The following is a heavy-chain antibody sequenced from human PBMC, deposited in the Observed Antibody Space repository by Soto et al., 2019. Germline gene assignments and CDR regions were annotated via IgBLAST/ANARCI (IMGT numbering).Heavy chain of an antibody. J-gene: IGHJ4*02. CDR3: AKDQKGGHTSGWYGDYFDY. D-gene: IGHD6-19*01. V-gene: IGHV3-23*01. CDR1: GFTFSSYA. CDR2: ISGSGGST. Sequence: EVQLLESGGGLGQPGGSLRLSCAASGFTFSSYAMSWVRQAPGKGLEWVSAISGSGGSTYYADSVKGRFTISRDNSKNTLYLQMNSLRAEDTAVYYCAKDQKGGHTSGWYGDYFDYWGQGTLVTVSS.